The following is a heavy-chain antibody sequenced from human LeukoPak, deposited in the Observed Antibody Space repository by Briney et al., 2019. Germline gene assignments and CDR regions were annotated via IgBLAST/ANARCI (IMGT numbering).Heavy chain of an antibody. CDR3: ARDPSWAVPAAKNYYYYYMDV. Sequence: ASVKVSCKASGGTFSSYAISWVRQAPGQGLEWMGWINPNSGGTNYAQKFQGRVTMTRDTSISTAYMELSRLRSDDSAVYYCARDPSWAVPAAKNYYYYYMDVWGKGTTVTVSS. CDR2: INPNSGGT. CDR1: GGTFSSYA. D-gene: IGHD2-2*01. V-gene: IGHV1-2*02. J-gene: IGHJ6*03.